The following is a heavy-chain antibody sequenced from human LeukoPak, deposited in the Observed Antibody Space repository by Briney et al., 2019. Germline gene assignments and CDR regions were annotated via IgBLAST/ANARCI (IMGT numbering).Heavy chain of an antibody. J-gene: IGHJ5*02. Sequence: SETLSLTXTVSGGSISSYYWSWIRQAAGKGLEWIGRIYTSGSTNYNPSLKSRVTMSVDTSKNQFSLKLSSVTAADTAVYYCARDRYCSSTSCYTAGGWFDPWGQGTLVTVSS. V-gene: IGHV4-4*07. CDR2: IYTSGST. CDR3: ARDRYCSSTSCYTAGGWFDP. D-gene: IGHD2-2*02. CDR1: GGSISSYY.